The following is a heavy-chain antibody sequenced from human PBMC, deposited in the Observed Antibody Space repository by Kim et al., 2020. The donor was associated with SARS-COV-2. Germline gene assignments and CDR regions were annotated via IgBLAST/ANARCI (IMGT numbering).Heavy chain of an antibody. CDR2: ISYDGSNK. J-gene: IGHJ6*02. V-gene: IGHV3-30*04. CDR3: ARENYYGSGSFYYYYYYGMDV. D-gene: IGHD3-10*01. CDR1: GFTFSSYA. Sequence: GGSLRLSCAASGFTFSSYAMHWVRQAPGKGLEWVAVISYDGSNKYYADSVKGRFTISRDNSKNTLYLQMNSLRAEYTAVYYCARENYYGSGSFYYYYYYGMDVWGQGTTVTVSS.